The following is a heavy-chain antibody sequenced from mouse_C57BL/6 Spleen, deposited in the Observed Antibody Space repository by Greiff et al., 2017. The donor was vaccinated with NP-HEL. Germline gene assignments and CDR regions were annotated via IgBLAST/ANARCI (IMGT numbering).Heavy chain of an antibody. CDR3: ARRWYDYSYAMDY. CDR2: IYPGDGDT. Sequence: VQLQQSGAELVKPGASVKISCKASGYAFSSYWMNWVKQRPGKGLEWIGQIYPGDGDTNYNGKFKGKATLTADKSSSTAYMQLSSLTSEDSAVYFCARRWYDYSYAMDYWGQGTSVTVSS. CDR1: GYAFSSYW. D-gene: IGHD2-4*01. V-gene: IGHV1-80*01. J-gene: IGHJ4*01.